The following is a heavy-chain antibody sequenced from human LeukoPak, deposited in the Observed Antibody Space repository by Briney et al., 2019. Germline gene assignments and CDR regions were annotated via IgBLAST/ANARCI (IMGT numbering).Heavy chain of an antibody. Sequence: GGSLRLSCAASGFTFNSYSMHWVRQAPGKGLVWVAVISNDGSNKDYADSVKGRITISRDNSKNTLYLEMNSLRVEDTAVYYCAKASGGRYNWFDPWGQGTLVTVSS. CDR2: ISNDGSNK. J-gene: IGHJ5*02. CDR1: GFTFNSYS. D-gene: IGHD3-10*01. CDR3: AKASGGRYNWFDP. V-gene: IGHV3-30*18.